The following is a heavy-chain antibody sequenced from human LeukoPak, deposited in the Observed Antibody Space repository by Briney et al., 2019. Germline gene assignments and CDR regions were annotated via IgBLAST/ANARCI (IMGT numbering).Heavy chain of an antibody. CDR2: INAGNGNT. D-gene: IGHD5-18*01. J-gene: IGHJ4*02. CDR3: ARGGKWIQLWSPSYFDY. Sequence: ASVKVSCKASGYTFTSYAMHWVRQAPGQRLGWMGWINAGNGNTKYSQKFQGRVTITRDTSASTAYMELSSLGSEDTAVYYCARGGKWIQLWSPSYFDYWGQGTLVTVSS. V-gene: IGHV1-3*01. CDR1: GYTFTSYA.